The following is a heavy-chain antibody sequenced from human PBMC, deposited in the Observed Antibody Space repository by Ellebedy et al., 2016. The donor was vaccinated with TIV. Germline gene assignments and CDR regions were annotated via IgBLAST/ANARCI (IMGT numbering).Heavy chain of an antibody. CDR1: GFTFSSYS. CDR2: ISSDTTYT. Sequence: GESLKISCAASGFTFSSYSMNWVRQAPGEGLEWVSSISSDTTYTYYADSLKGRFTISRDNAKNSLYLQMNSLRAEDTAVYYCARDYRYGANSNRIDYWGRGTLVTVSS. CDR3: ARDYRYGANSNRIDY. J-gene: IGHJ4*01. D-gene: IGHD4-23*01. V-gene: IGHV3-21*06.